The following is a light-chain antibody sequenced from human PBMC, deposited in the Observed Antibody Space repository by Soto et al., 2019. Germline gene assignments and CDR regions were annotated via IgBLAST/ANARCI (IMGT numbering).Light chain of an antibody. V-gene: IGKV1-17*01. CDR3: LQHNSYPSIT. J-gene: IGKJ5*01. CDR2: AAS. Sequence: DIQITQSPSSRSASVGYRVTITGGERQGIRNDLGWYQQKPGKAPKRLIYAASSLQSGVPSRFSGSGSGTEFTLTISSLQPEDFATYYCLQHNSYPSITFGQGTRLEIK. CDR1: QGIRND.